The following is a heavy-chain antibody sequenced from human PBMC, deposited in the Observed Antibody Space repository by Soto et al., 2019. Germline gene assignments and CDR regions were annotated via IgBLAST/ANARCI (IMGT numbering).Heavy chain of an antibody. V-gene: IGHV3-48*02. Sequence: EVQLVESGGGLVQPGGSLRLSCAASGFTLSSHSMNWVRQAPGKGLEWVSYISSSGSTIYYADSVKGRFTISRDNAKNSLYLHMNSLRDEDMAVYYCASESSTWAFFDNWGRGTLVTVSS. CDR2: ISSSGSTI. CDR1: GFTLSSHS. CDR3: ASESSTWAFFDN. J-gene: IGHJ4*02. D-gene: IGHD6-13*01.